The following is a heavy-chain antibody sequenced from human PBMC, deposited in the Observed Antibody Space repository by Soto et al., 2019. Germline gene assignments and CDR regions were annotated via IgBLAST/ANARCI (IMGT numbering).Heavy chain of an antibody. V-gene: IGHV4-34*01. CDR1: GGSFSGYY. D-gene: IGHD3-3*01. J-gene: IGHJ4*02. CDR2: INDSGST. Sequence: QVPLQQWGAGLLKPSETLSLTCAVYGGSFSGYYWSWIRQPPGKGLEWFWEINDSGSTKYNPPLKSRATISVDTSKNQFSLELSSVTAADTAVYYSVRVRGIFGEGTPIDYWGQGTLVTVSS. CDR3: VRVRGIFGEGTPIDY.